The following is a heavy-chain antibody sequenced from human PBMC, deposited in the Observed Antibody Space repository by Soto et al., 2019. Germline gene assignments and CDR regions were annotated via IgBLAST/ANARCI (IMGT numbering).Heavy chain of an antibody. J-gene: IGHJ5*02. CDR2: IYYSGST. D-gene: IGHD3-22*01. CDR1: GFSLSNAGLG. CDR3: ARGGLYYDSSGYNWFDP. Sequence: SGPTLVNPTETLTLTCTVSGFSLSNAGLGVSWIRQPPGKGLEWIGYIYYSGSTYYNPSLKSRVTISVDTSKSQFSLKLSSVTAADTAVYYCARGGLYYDSSGYNWFDPWGQGTLVTVSS. V-gene: IGHV4-30-4*08.